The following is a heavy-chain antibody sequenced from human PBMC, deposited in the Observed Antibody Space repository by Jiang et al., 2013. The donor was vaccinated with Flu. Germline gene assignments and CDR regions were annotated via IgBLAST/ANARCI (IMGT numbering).Heavy chain of an antibody. CDR3: ARDPDSSGWFGFDY. V-gene: IGHV6-1*01. D-gene: IGHD6-19*01. CDR2: HTTGPSGF. Sequence: RGLEWLEGHTTGPSGFIDYAVSVKSRVTINPDTSKNQFSLQLNSVTPDDTATYYCARDPDSSGWFGFDYWGQGTLVTVS. J-gene: IGHJ4*02.